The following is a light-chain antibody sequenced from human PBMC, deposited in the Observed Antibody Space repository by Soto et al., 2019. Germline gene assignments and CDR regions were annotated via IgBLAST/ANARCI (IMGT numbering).Light chain of an antibody. Sequence: EIVMTQSPATLSVSPGETATLSCRASQSVSRNLAWYQQKPGQAPRLLIYGASTRATGIPARFSGSGSGTEFTLSISGLQSEDFAVYYCQHYNNWGRTFGQGTRLEIK. J-gene: IGKJ5*01. V-gene: IGKV3-15*01. CDR2: GAS. CDR1: QSVSRN. CDR3: QHYNNWGRT.